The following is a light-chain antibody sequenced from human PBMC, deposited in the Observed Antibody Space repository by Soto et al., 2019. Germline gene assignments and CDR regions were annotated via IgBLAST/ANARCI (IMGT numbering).Light chain of an antibody. CDR2: DAS. Sequence: DIRMTQSPSTLSASVGGRVTITCRASQTISNWLAWYQQKPGKAPKVLIFDASTLDGGVPSRFSARRSGTDFTLTISSLQPSDFETYYCQQYDTYPLTFGGGTKVEI. CDR3: QQYDTYPLT. V-gene: IGKV1-5*01. CDR1: QTISNW. J-gene: IGKJ4*01.